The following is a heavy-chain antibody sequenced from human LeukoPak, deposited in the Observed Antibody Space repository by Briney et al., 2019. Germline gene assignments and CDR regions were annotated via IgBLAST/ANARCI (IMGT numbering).Heavy chain of an antibody. J-gene: IGHJ6*02. D-gene: IGHD2-2*01. CDR3: ARVSGYCTSTSCYDYYYYGMDV. CDR2: FFSTVRP. Sequence: PSQTLSLTCTLSGGSISSYSWSWIRPPAEGGLGWNGSFFSTVRPTYNPSHKSRVTISVDTSKNQLSLKLNSVTAADTAVYYCARVSGYCTSTSCYDYYYYGMDVWGQGTTVTVSS. CDR1: GGSISSYS. V-gene: IGHV4-59*01.